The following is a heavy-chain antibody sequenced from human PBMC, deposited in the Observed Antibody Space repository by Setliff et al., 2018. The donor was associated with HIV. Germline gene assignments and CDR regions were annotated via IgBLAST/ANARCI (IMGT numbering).Heavy chain of an antibody. CDR3: TRAQIAAPRPFDY. J-gene: IGHJ4*02. CDR2: INHKGVT. V-gene: IGHV4-34*01. Sequence: LSLTCAVYGGAFNGYYWTWIRQSPGRGLEWIGEINHKGVTNYSPSLMRRATISAETSKNQFSLRLSSVTAADTALYFCTRAQIAAPRPFDYWGQGTLVTISS. D-gene: IGHD2-21*01. CDR1: GGAFNGYY.